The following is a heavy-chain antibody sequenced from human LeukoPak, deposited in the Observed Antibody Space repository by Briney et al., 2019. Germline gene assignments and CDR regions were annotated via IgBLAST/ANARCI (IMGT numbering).Heavy chain of an antibody. CDR1: GFTFSSYA. CDR3: AKTALNKEWLFVQSPYYFDY. CDR2: ISGSGGST. Sequence: GGSLRLSCAASGFTFSSYAMSWVRQAPGKGLEWVSAISGSGGSTYYADSVKGRFTISRDNSKNTLYLQMNSLRAEDTAVYYCAKTALNKEWLFVQSPYYFDYWGQGTLVTVSS. J-gene: IGHJ4*02. V-gene: IGHV3-23*01. D-gene: IGHD3-3*01.